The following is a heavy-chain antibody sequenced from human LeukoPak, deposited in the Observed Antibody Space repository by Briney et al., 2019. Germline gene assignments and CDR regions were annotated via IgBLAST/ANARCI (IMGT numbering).Heavy chain of an antibody. J-gene: IGHJ6*02. Sequence: SETLSLTCTVSGGSISSSSYYGGWIRQPPGKGLEWIGSIYYSGSTYYNPSLKSRVTISVDTSKNQFSLKLSSVTAADTAVYYCAKLQYYYGSGSYYRTPSYYYGMDVWGQGTTVTVS. D-gene: IGHD3-10*01. CDR2: IYYSGST. CDR1: GGSISSSSYY. CDR3: AKLQYYYGSGSYYRTPSYYYGMDV. V-gene: IGHV4-39*01.